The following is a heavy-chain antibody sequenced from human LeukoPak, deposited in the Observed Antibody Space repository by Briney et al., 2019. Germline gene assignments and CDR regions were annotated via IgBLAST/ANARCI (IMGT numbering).Heavy chain of an antibody. D-gene: IGHD2-15*01. V-gene: IGHV3-30*02. CDR2: IHHDGSNK. Sequence: GGSLRLSCAASGFTFSSYGMHWVRQAPGKGLDWVAFIHHDGSNKYYADSVKGRFTISRDNSKNTLYLQMNSLKAEDTAVYYCARSVAPYCSGGSCFDAFDMWGQGTRVTVSS. CDR3: ARSVAPYCSGGSCFDAFDM. CDR1: GFTFSSYG. J-gene: IGHJ3*02.